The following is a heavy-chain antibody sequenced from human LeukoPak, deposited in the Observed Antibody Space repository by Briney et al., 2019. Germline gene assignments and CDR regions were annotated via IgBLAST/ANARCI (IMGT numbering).Heavy chain of an antibody. CDR3: TTVGGDYYESSLYFQH. CDR2: IKSKTDGGTT. J-gene: IGHJ1*01. Sequence: GGSLRLSCAASGXTFSNAWVSWVRQAPGKGLEWVGRIKSKTDGGTTDYAAPVKGRFTISRDDSKNTLYLQMNSLKTEDTAVYYCTTVGGDYYESSLYFQHWGQGTLVTVSS. D-gene: IGHD3-22*01. V-gene: IGHV3-15*01. CDR1: GXTFSNAW.